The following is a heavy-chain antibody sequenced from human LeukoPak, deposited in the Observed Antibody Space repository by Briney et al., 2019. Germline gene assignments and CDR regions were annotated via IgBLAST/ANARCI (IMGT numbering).Heavy chain of an antibody. D-gene: IGHD2-21*02. J-gene: IGHJ4*02. CDR1: GYTFTSYG. Sequence: ASVKVSCKDSGYTFTSYGISWVRQAPGQGLEWMGWISAYNGNPNYAQKIQGRVTMTTDTSTSTAYMELRSLRSDDTAVYYCAREGSAYCGGDCYSDYWGQGTLVTVSS. CDR2: ISAYNGNP. V-gene: IGHV1-18*01. CDR3: AREGSAYCGGDCYSDY.